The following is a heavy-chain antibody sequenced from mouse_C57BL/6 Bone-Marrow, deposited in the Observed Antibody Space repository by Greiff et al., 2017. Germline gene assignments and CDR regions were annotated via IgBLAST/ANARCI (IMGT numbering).Heavy chain of an antibody. CDR3: ARRYYGSSYFWYFDV. J-gene: IGHJ1*03. CDR2: IDPSDSYT. V-gene: IGHV1-59*01. D-gene: IGHD1-1*01. Sequence: VQLQQPGAELVRPGTSVKLSCKASGYTFTSYWMHWVKQRPGQGLEWLGVIDPSDSYTNYNQKLKGKATLTVDPSSSTAYMQLSSLTSEDSAVYYCARRYYGSSYFWYFDVWGTGTTVTVSS. CDR1: GYTFTSYW.